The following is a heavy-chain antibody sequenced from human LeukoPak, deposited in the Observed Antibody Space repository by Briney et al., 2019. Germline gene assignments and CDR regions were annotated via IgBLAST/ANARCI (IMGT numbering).Heavy chain of an antibody. J-gene: IGHJ5*02. V-gene: IGHV1-69*05. CDR3: ARDNLIAARGSLGWFDP. D-gene: IGHD6-6*01. CDR1: GGTFSSYA. CDR2: IIPIFGTA. Sequence: SVKVSCKASGGTFSSYAITWVRQAPGQGLEWMGGIIPIFGTANYAEKFQGSVTNTTDESTSKAYMELRTLSSEDTPVYYCARDNLIAARGSLGWFDPWGQGTLVTVSS.